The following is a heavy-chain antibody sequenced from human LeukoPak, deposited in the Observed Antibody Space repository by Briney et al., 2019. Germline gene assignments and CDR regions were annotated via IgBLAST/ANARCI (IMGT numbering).Heavy chain of an antibody. V-gene: IGHV3-15*01. CDR1: GFTFSNAW. CDR2: IKSKTDGGTT. J-gene: IGHJ4*02. D-gene: IGHD3-9*01. CDR3: TTDPPVKVLRYFDWTLEHGSPFDY. Sequence: GGSLRLSCAASGFTFSNAWMSWVRQAPGKGLEWVGRIKSKTDGGTTDYAAPVKGRFTISRDDSKNTLYLQMNSLKTEDTAVYYCTTDPPVKVLRYFDWTLEHGSPFDYWGQGTLVTVSS.